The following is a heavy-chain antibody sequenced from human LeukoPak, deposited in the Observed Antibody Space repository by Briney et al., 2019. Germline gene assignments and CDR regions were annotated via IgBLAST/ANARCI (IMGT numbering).Heavy chain of an antibody. CDR1: GFTFSSYA. V-gene: IGHV3-23*01. CDR3: AKDLEHIVVVPAAHTDNY. D-gene: IGHD2-2*01. CDR2: ISGSGGST. Sequence: PGGSLRLSCAASGFTFSSYAMSWVRQAPGKGLEWVSAISGSGGSTYYADSVKGRFTISRDNSKNTLYLQMNSLRAEDTAVYYCAKDLEHIVVVPAAHTDNYWGQGTLVTVSS. J-gene: IGHJ4*02.